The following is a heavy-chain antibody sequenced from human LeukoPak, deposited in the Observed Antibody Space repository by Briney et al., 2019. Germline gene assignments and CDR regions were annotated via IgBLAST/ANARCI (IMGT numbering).Heavy chain of an antibody. Sequence: GGSLRLSCAASGLTVSSNFMSWVRQAPAKGLEWVSVIYGGGSTYYADSVKGRFTISRDTSKNTLYLQMNSLRAEDTAVYYCASWPGGWYGEDSWGQGTLVTVSS. CDR2: IYGGGST. J-gene: IGHJ4*02. D-gene: IGHD6-19*01. V-gene: IGHV3-53*01. CDR3: ASWPGGWYGEDS. CDR1: GLTVSSNF.